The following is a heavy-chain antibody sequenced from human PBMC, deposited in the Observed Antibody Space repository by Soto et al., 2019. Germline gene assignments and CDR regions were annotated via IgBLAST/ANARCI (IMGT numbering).Heavy chain of an antibody. CDR2: ISYEGSNK. CDR3: AKDWATPVAGRFLDS. V-gene: IGHV3-30*18. Sequence: GGSLRLSXAASGFNFSDYAMHWVRQAPGKGLEWLAIISYEGSNKYSAGSVKGRFTISRDNSKNTLYLQMNSLRPEDTAVYYCAKDWATPVAGRFLDSWGQGTPVTVSS. CDR1: GFNFSDYA. J-gene: IGHJ4*02. D-gene: IGHD6-19*01.